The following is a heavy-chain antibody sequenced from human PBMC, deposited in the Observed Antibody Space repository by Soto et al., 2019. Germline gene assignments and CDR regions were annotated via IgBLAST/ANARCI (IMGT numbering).Heavy chain of an antibody. D-gene: IGHD2-8*01. CDR2: IVPILGAT. V-gene: IGHV1-69*06. Sequence: QVQLVQSGAEVKTPGSAVKVSCRASGGSFSSYAISWVRQAPGQGLEWMGGIVPILGATNSPQRFQGRVTISAEKSTRTVFMELSSLRFDDTAIYYCARDPRTIGERAPIRDWYFDVWGRGTLVAV. CDR3: ARDPRTIGERAPIRDWYFDV. J-gene: IGHJ2*01. CDR1: GGSFSSYA.